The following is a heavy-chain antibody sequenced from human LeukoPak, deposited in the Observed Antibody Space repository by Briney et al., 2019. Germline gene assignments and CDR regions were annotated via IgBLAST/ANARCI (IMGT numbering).Heavy chain of an antibody. Sequence: GGSLRLSCAASGFTFSSYAMHWVRQAPGKGLEWVAVISYDGSNKYYADSVKGRFTISRDNSKNTLYLQMNSLRAEDTAVYYCARKGAYYYDSSGTFDYWGQGTLVTVSS. V-gene: IGHV3-30-3*01. CDR1: GFTFSSYA. CDR2: ISYDGSNK. D-gene: IGHD3-22*01. J-gene: IGHJ4*02. CDR3: ARKGAYYYDSSGTFDY.